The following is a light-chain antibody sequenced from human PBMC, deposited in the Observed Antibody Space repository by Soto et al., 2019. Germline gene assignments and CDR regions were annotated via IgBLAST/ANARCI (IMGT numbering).Light chain of an antibody. Sequence: DIHMTHSPSTLSASVVDRVTITCRASQSISSWLAWYQQKPGKAPKLLIYRASSLESGVPSRFSGSGSGTEFTLTISSLQPDDFATYYCQQYNSYWTFGQGTKVDIK. V-gene: IGKV1-5*03. CDR3: QQYNSYWT. CDR1: QSISSW. CDR2: RAS. J-gene: IGKJ1*01.